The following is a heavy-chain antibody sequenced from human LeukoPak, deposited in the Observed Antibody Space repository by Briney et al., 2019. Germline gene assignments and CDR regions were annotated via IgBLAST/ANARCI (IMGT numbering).Heavy chain of an antibody. CDR3: ARVNSTHYYDSSGYLDY. CDR2: INHSGSN. Sequence: SETLSLTCAVYGGSFSGYYWSWIRQPPGKGLEWIGEINHSGSNNYNPSLKSRVTISVDTSKNQFSLKLSSVIAADTAVYYCARVNSTHYYDSSGYLDYWGQGTLVTVSS. V-gene: IGHV4-34*01. J-gene: IGHJ4*02. CDR1: GGSFSGYY. D-gene: IGHD3-22*01.